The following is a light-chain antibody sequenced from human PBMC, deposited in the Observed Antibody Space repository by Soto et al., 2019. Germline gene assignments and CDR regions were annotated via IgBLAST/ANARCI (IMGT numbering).Light chain of an antibody. Sequence: QSVLTQPASVSGSPGQSITISCTGTSSDVGGYNYVSWYQQHPGKAPKLMIYDVSNRPSGVSNRFFGSKSGNTASLTISGLQAEDEADYYCNSYTSSSTLLFGGGTKLTVL. CDR2: DVS. V-gene: IGLV2-14*01. CDR1: SSDVGGYNY. CDR3: NSYTSSSTLL. J-gene: IGLJ2*01.